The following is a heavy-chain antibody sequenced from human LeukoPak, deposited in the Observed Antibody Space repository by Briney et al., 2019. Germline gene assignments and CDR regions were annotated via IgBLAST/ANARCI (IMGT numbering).Heavy chain of an antibody. CDR1: GGSISSSSYY. Sequence: SETLSLTCTVSGGSISSSSYYWGWIRQPPGKGLEWIGGIYYSGSTYYNPSLKSRVTISVDTSKNQFSLRLSSVTAADTAVYYCARLIWSYNYGWYYFDYWGQGTPVTVSS. J-gene: IGHJ4*02. CDR3: ARLIWSYNYGWYYFDY. V-gene: IGHV4-39*01. CDR2: IYYSGST. D-gene: IGHD5-18*01.